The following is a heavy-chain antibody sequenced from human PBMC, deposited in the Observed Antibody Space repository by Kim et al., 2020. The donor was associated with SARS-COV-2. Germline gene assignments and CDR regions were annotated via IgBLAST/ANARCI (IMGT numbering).Heavy chain of an antibody. V-gene: IGHV1-69*01. J-gene: IGHJ4*02. Sequence: NYAQKFQGRVTITADESTSTAYMELSSLRSEDTAVYYCASSESDYGAVDYWGQGTLVTVSS. D-gene: IGHD4-17*01. CDR3: ASSESDYGAVDY.